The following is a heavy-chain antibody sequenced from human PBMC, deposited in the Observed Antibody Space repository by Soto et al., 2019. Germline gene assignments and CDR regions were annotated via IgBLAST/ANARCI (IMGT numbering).Heavy chain of an antibody. CDR2: IYSGGST. J-gene: IGHJ4*02. V-gene: IGHV3-53*01. Sequence: GSLRLSCAASGFTVSSNYMSWVRQAPGKGLEWVSVIYSGGSTYYADSVKGRFTISRDNSKNTLYLQMNCLRAEDTAVYYCARSSNSIAAAGTGFDYWGQGTLVTVSS. CDR3: ARSSNSIAAAGTGFDY. CDR1: GFTVSSNY. D-gene: IGHD6-13*01.